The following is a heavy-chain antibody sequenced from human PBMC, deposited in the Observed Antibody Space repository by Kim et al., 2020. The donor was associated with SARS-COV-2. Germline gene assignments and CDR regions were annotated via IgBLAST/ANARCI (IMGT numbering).Heavy chain of an antibody. V-gene: IGHV4-31*03. D-gene: IGHD3-22*01. J-gene: IGHJ5*02. Sequence: SETLSLTCTVSGGSISSGGYYWSWIRQHPGKGLEWIGYIYYSGSTYYNPSLKSRVTISVDTSKNQFSLKLSSVTAADTAGYYCARNIGITMIVVVTGWFDHWGQGTLVTVSS. CDR3: ARNIGITMIVVVTGWFDH. CDR2: IYYSGST. CDR1: GGSISSGGYY.